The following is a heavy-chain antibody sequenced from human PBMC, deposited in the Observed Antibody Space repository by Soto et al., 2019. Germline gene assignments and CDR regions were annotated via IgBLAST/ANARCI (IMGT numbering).Heavy chain of an antibody. J-gene: IGHJ6*03. CDR3: AREGKWIQLYYCMDV. D-gene: IGHD5-18*01. V-gene: IGHV1-46*03. Sequence: ASVKVSCKACGYTFTSYYMHWVRQAPGQGLEWMGIINPSGGSTSYAQKFQGRVTMTRDTSTSTVYMELSSLRSEDTAVYYCAREGKWIQLYYCMDVWGKGTTVTVSS. CDR2: INPSGGST. CDR1: GYTFTSYY.